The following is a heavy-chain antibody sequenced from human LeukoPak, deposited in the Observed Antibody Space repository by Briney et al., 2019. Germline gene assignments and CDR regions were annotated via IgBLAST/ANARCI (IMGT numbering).Heavy chain of an antibody. CDR3: AREGASDYYDSNNWFDP. J-gene: IGHJ5*02. CDR1: GFTFSSYA. V-gene: IGHV3-30*01. D-gene: IGHD3-22*01. CDR2: ISYDGSNK. Sequence: PGRSLRLSCAASGFTFSSYAMHWVRQAPGKGLEWVAVISYDGSNKYYADSVKGRFTISRDNSKNTLYLQMNSLRAEDTAVYYCAREGASDYYDSNNWFDPWGQGTLVTVSS.